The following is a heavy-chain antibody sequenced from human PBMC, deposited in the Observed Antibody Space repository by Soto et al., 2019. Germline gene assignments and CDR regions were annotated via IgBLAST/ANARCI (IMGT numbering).Heavy chain of an antibody. CDR3: ARHREPAGSYYYYGMDV. CDR1: GYSFTSYW. CDR2: IDPSDSYT. D-gene: IGHD1-26*01. Sequence: PGESLKISCKGSGYSFTSYWMSWVRQMPGKGLEWMGRIDPSDSYTNYSPSFQGHVTISADKSISTAYLQWSSLKASDTAMYYCARHREPAGSYYYYGMDVWGQGTTVTVYS. V-gene: IGHV5-10-1*01. J-gene: IGHJ6*02.